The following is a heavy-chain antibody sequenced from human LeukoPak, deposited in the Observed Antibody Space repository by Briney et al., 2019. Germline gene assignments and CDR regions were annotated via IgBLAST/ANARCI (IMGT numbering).Heavy chain of an antibody. CDR3: ARDCTNGVCWDY. CDR1: GFTFSSYE. D-gene: IGHD2-8*01. CDR2: ISSSGSTI. Sequence: PGGSLRLSCAASGFTFSSYEMNWVRQAPGKGLEWVSYISSSGSTIYYADSVKGRFTISRDNAKKSLYLQMNSLRAEDTAVYYCARDCTNGVCWDYWGQGTLVTVSS. J-gene: IGHJ4*02. V-gene: IGHV3-48*03.